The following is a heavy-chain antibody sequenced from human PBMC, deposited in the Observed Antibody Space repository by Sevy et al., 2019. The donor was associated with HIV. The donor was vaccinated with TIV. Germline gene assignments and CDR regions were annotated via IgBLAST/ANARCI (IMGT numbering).Heavy chain of an antibody. CDR3: AHETFGRCES. D-gene: IGHD3-16*01. CDR1: GFSFGANW. CDR2: IKGDGSDK. V-gene: IGHV3-7*01. Sequence: GGSLRLSCAASGFSFGANWMNWVRQAPGKGLEWVANIKGDGSDKQYVDSVEGRFTISRDNAKTVLYLQMNSLRVEDTAVYYCAHETFGRCESWGQGTLVTVSS. J-gene: IGHJ4*02.